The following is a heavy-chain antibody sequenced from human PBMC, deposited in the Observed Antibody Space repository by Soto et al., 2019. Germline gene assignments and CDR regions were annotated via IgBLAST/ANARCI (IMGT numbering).Heavy chain of an antibody. D-gene: IGHD1-26*01. Sequence: GASVKVSCKASGYTFTSYYMHWVRQAPGQGLEWMGIINPSGGTTSYAQKFQGRVTMTRDTSTSTVYMELSSLRSEDTAVYYCARGGKWELEADYFDYWGQGTLVTVSS. CDR3: ARGGKWELEADYFDY. V-gene: IGHV1-46*01. CDR1: GYTFTSYY. CDR2: INPSGGTT. J-gene: IGHJ4*02.